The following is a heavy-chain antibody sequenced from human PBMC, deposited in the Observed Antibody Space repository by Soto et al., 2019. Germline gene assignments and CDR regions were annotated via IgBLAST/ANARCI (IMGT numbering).Heavy chain of an antibody. CDR2: ISAYNGNT. CDR1: GYTFTSYG. CDR3: ARDKGGYYYDSSGPSFSDV. V-gene: IGHV1-18*01. Sequence: QVQLVQSGAEVKKPGASVKVSCKASGYTFTSYGISWVRQAPGQGLEWMGWISAYNGNTNYAQKLQGRVSMTTDTSTRTAYMELSSLKSDDTAVYYCARDKGGYYYDSSGPSFSDVWGQGTTVTVSS. D-gene: IGHD3-22*01. J-gene: IGHJ6*02.